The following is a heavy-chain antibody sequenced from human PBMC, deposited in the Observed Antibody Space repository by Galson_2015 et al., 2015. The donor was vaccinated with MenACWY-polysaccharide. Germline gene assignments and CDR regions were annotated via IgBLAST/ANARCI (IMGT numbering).Heavy chain of an antibody. CDR1: GFTFSSYA. V-gene: IGHV3-23*01. CDR2: ISDSDGRP. CDR3: AKAHIAARPDRRMVYYYYMDV. D-gene: IGHD6-6*01. J-gene: IGHJ6*03. Sequence: SLRLSCAASGFTFSSYAMNWVRQAPGKGLEWVSAISDSDGRPYYADSVMGRFTISRDNSRNTLYLHMNSLRAEDTAVYYCAKAHIAARPDRRMVYYYYMDVWGKGTTVTVSS.